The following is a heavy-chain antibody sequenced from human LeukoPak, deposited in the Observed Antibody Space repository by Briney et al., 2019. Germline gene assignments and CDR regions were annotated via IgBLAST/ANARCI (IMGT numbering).Heavy chain of an antibody. V-gene: IGHV3-11*01. CDR2: ISSSGSTI. J-gene: IGHJ3*02. CDR1: GFTFSSLW. Sequence: GGSLRLSCAASGFTFSSLWMGWLRQAPGKGLEWVSYISSSGSTIYYADSVKGRFTISRDNAKNSLYLQTNSLRAEDTAVYYCARDSPYYDSSGYYGADAFDIWGQGTMVTVSS. CDR3: ARDSPYYDSSGYYGADAFDI. D-gene: IGHD3-22*01.